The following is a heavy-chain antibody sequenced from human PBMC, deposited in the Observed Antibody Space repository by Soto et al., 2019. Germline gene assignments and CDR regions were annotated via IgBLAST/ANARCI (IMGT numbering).Heavy chain of an antibody. Sequence: SETLSLTCTVSGGSVSSGSYYWSWIRQPPGKGLEWIGYIYYSGSTNYNPSLKSRVTISVDTSKNQFSLKLSSVTAADTAVYYCARVGGSSWYYYYYGMDVWGQGTTVTVSS. CDR2: IYYSGST. CDR3: ARVGGSSWYYYYYGMDV. D-gene: IGHD6-13*01. J-gene: IGHJ6*02. V-gene: IGHV4-61*01. CDR1: GGSVSSGSYY.